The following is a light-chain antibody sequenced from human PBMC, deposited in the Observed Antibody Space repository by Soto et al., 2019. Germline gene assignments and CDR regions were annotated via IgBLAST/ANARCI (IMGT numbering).Light chain of an antibody. J-gene: IGKJ2*01. CDR3: MQSLQTPYT. CDR2: LLS. Sequence: DIVMTQSPLSLPVTPGESASISCRSSQSLSRSNGYNYVDWYFQKPGQSPQLLLYLLSNRASGVTDRFSGSGSGTNFTLKIRRVEAEDVAIYYCMQSLQTPYTFGQGTKLEI. CDR1: QSLSRSNGYNY. V-gene: IGKV2-28*01.